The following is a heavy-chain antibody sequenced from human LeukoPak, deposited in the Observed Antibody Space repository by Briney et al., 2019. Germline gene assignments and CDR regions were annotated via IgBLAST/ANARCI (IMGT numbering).Heavy chain of an antibody. D-gene: IGHD3-10*01. CDR1: GGSFSGYY. CDR2: INHSGSI. Sequence: PSETLSLTCAVYGGSFSGYYWSWIRQPPGKGLEWIGEINHSGSINYNPSLKSRVTISVDTSKNQFSLKLSSVTAADTAVYYCARERITMVRGVITRGGMDVWGQGTTVTVSS. V-gene: IGHV4-34*01. J-gene: IGHJ6*02. CDR3: ARERITMVRGVITRGGMDV.